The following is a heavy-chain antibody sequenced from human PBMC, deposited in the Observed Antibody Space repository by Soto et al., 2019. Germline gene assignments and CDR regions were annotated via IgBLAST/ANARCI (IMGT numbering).Heavy chain of an antibody. CDR1: GASISNFY. CDR2: LYTRGTT. J-gene: IGHJ4*02. Sequence: SETLSLTCSVSGASISNFYWSWIRQSAGKGLEWIGRLYTRGTTDYNPSLKSRVTMSIDTSKNRVSLSLTSVTAADTAVYYCAKGGTYYLDSWGQGIVVTVS. D-gene: IGHD3-16*01. V-gene: IGHV4-4*07. CDR3: AKGGTYYLDS.